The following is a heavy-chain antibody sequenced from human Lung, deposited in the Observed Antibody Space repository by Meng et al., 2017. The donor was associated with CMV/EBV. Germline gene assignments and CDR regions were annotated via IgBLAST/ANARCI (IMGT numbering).Heavy chain of an antibody. D-gene: IGHD3-3*01. J-gene: IGHJ6*02. CDR2: IYHSGST. CDR1: GGSISSSNW. Sequence: SETLSLTCAVSGGSISSSNWWSWVRQPPGKGLEWIGEIYHSGSTNYNPSLKSRVTISVDKSKNQFSLKLSSVTAADTAVYYCARDNKTYYDFWSGYFKDYYYGMDVWGQGTTVTVSS. CDR3: ARDNKTYYDFWSGYFKDYYYGMDV. V-gene: IGHV4-4*02.